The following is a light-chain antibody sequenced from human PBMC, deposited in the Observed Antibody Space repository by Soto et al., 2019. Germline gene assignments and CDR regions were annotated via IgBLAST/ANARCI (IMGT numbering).Light chain of an antibody. CDR2: DAS. J-gene: IGKJ2*01. V-gene: IGKV3-11*01. CDR3: QQRSDWRYT. CDR1: QSVSSY. Sequence: EIVLTQSPATLSLSPGERATLSCRASQSVSSYLAWYQQKPGQAPRLLIYDASNRATGVPARFSGSGSGTDFTLSISSLEPEDFAVYYCQQRSDWRYTFGQGT.